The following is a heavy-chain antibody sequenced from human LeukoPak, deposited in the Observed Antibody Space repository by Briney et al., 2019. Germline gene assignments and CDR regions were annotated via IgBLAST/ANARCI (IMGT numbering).Heavy chain of an antibody. CDR2: IDPSDSYT. Sequence: KPGESLRISCKGSGYSFATYWISWVRQLPGKGLEWMGRIDPSDSYTYYSPSFQGHVTISADKSISTAYLHWTSLKASDTALYYCARLSKGDYYGSGRYLDYWGQGALVTVSS. CDR1: GYSFATYW. J-gene: IGHJ4*02. V-gene: IGHV5-10-1*01. D-gene: IGHD3-10*01. CDR3: ARLSKGDYYGSGRYLDY.